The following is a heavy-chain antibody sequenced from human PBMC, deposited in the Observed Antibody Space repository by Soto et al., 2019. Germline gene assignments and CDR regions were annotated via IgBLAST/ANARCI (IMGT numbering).Heavy chain of an antibody. J-gene: IGHJ4*02. V-gene: IGHV4-30-4*01. Sequence: QVQLQESGPGLVKPSQTLSLTCTVSGDSYSSGDFYLRWIRQPPGKGLEWIGYMFYSGSTYYNPALNSRVTISSDTSQNQFSLRLRSMTAADTAVYYFARVLMRYYRLEYWGQGALVTVSS. CDR1: GDSYSSGDFY. D-gene: IGHD3-22*01. CDR2: MFYSGST. CDR3: ARVLMRYYRLEY.